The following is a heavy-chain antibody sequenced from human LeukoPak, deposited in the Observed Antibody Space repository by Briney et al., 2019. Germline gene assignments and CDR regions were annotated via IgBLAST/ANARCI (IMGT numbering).Heavy chain of an antibody. D-gene: IGHD6-19*01. CDR2: ISSSSSYI. Sequence: WGSLGLSCAASGFTFSSYNMNWVRQAPGHGLVWVSSISSSSSYIYYADSVKGRFTISRDNAKDSLYLQMNSLRVEDTAVYYCARAPTFSGWFDYWGQGTLVTVSS. V-gene: IGHV3-21*01. J-gene: IGHJ4*02. CDR3: ARAPTFSGWFDY. CDR1: GFTFSSYN.